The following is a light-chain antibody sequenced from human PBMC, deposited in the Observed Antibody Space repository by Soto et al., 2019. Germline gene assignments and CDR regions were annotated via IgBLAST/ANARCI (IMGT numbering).Light chain of an antibody. CDR3: QHYNNWLGT. CDR1: QAISSN. V-gene: IGKV3-15*01. Sequence: EIVMTQSPATLSVSRGERATLSCRANQAISSNLAWYQQKPGQAPRLLICGASTRATGIPDRFSGSGSGTEFTLTISSLQSEDFAVYYCQHYNNWLGTFGGGTKVEIK. J-gene: IGKJ4*01. CDR2: GAS.